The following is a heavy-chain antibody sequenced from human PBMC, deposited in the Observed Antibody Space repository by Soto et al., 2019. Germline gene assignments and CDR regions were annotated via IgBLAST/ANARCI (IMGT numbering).Heavy chain of an antibody. CDR2: ISKSDYT. Sequence: PGGSLRLSCTVSGFAFNNYGINWVRQAPGKGLEWVSSISKSDYTYYSDSVKGRFTISRDNAKNSVSLQMNTLRVEDTAVYYCAPEHSIIIPAVSDFWGQGTLVTVSS. V-gene: IGHV3-21*01. J-gene: IGHJ4*02. CDR1: GFAFNNYG. D-gene: IGHD2-2*01. CDR3: APEHSIIIPAVSDF.